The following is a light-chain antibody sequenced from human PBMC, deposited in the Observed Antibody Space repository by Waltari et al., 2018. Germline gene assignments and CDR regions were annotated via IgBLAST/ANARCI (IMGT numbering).Light chain of an antibody. V-gene: IGKV3-20*01. J-gene: IGKJ1*01. CDR1: QSVTSD. Sequence: DIVLPQSPGTLSLAPGERATLVCRASQSVTSDFAWYQQKPGQAPRLLISGPSSRATGIPDRFSGSGSGSDFTLTVSRLEPEDFAVYYCQQYGETPWTFGQGTKVDLK. CDR2: GPS. CDR3: QQYGETPWT.